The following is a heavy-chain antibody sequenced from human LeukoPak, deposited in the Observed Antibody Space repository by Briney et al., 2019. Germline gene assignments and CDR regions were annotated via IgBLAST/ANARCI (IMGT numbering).Heavy chain of an antibody. CDR3: ASYSISWYYFDY. D-gene: IGHD6-13*01. CDR2: MYYSGNS. Sequence: SETLSLTCTVSGGSMTGYYWAWIRQPPGKRLEWIGYMYYSGNSYYNPSLKSRVTISVDTSKNQFSLKLSSMTAADTAVYYCASYSISWYYFDYWGQGTLVTVSS. CDR1: GGSMTGYY. J-gene: IGHJ4*02. V-gene: IGHV4-59*01.